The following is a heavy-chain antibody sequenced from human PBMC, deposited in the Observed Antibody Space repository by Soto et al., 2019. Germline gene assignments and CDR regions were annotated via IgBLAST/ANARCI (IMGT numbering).Heavy chain of an antibody. J-gene: IGHJ4*02. CDR2: IIPIFGTA. V-gene: IGHV1-69*13. D-gene: IGHD3-22*01. CDR3: ARNYYYVSSGYSDAPGTTAPFDY. CDR1: GGTFSSYA. Sequence: EASVKVSCKASGGTFSSYAISWVRQAPGQGLEWMGGIIPIFGTANYAQKFQGRVTITADESTSTAYMELSSLRSEDTAVYYCARNYYYVSSGYSDAPGTTAPFDYWGQGTLVTVSS.